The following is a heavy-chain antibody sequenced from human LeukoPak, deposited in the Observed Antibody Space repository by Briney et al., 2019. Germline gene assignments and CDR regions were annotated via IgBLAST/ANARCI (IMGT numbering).Heavy chain of an antibody. CDR1: GFTFSSYV. Sequence: GGSLRLSCAASGFTFSSYVMSWVRQAPGKGLEWVSSISNSGGSTYYADSVKGRFTISRDNSKNTLYLQMNSLRAEDTAVYYCAKAIYSSSRMDVWGQGTTVTVSS. CDR3: AKAIYSSSRMDV. CDR2: ISNSGGST. J-gene: IGHJ6*02. D-gene: IGHD6-13*01. V-gene: IGHV3-23*01.